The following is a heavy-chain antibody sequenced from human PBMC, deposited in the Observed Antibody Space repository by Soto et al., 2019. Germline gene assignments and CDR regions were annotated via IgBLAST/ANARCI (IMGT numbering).Heavy chain of an antibody. V-gene: IGHV1-69*02. CDR1: GGTFSSYT. Sequence: SVKVSCKASGGTFSSYTISWVRQAPGQGLEWMGRIIPILGIANYAQKFQGRVTITADKSTSTAYMELSSLRSEDTAVYYCARGRPRYFDWPPDYWGQGTLVTVSS. J-gene: IGHJ4*02. CDR3: ARGRPRYFDWPPDY. CDR2: IIPILGIA. D-gene: IGHD3-9*01.